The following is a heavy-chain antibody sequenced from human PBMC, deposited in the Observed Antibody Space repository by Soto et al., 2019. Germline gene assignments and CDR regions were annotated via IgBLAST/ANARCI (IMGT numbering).Heavy chain of an antibody. Sequence: QVQLVQSGAEVKKPAASVKVSCKAAGYIFTGYYMHLVRQAPGQGVEWRGWINPNSGGTNDAQKFQGWVTMTRDTSISTAYMELSRLRSDDTAVYYCARGSPYYYGSGSYSAFDIWGQGTMVTVSS. J-gene: IGHJ3*02. D-gene: IGHD3-10*01. CDR3: ARGSPYYYGSGSYSAFDI. CDR1: GYIFTGYY. V-gene: IGHV1-2*04. CDR2: INPNSGGT.